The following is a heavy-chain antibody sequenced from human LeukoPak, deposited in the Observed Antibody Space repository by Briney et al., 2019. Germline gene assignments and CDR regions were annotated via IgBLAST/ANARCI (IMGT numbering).Heavy chain of an antibody. V-gene: IGHV4-38-2*02. Sequence: PSETLSLTCTVSGYSISSGYYWGWIRQSPGKGLEWIGSIYYSGSTYYNPSLKSRVTISVDTSKNQFSLKLSSVTAADTAVYYCARTYQLLRYLDYWGQGTLVTVSS. CDR2: IYYSGST. CDR1: GYSISSGYY. D-gene: IGHD2-2*01. CDR3: ARTYQLLRYLDY. J-gene: IGHJ4*02.